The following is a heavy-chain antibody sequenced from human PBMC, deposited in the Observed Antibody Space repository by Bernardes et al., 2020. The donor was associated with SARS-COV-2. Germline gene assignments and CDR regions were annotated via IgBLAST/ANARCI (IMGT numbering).Heavy chain of an antibody. CDR2: ITPNSGGT. Sequence: ASVKVSCKASGYTFTGYYIPWVRQAPGQGLEWMGWITPNSGGTNYAQKFQGRVTMTRDTSISTAYMELSRLRSDDTAVYYCALPPTNYDRYGMDVWGQGTTVTGS. V-gene: IGHV1-2*02. CDR3: ALPPTNYDRYGMDV. J-gene: IGHJ6*02. CDR1: GYTFTGYY. D-gene: IGHD3-22*01.